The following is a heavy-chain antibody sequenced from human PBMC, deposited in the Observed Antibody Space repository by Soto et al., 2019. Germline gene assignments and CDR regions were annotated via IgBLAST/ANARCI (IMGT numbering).Heavy chain of an antibody. CDR2: INPKTGDS. CDR3: ATLQQAPSGIDD. V-gene: IGHV1-2*06. D-gene: IGHD1-26*01. J-gene: IGHJ4*02. Sequence: QLQLVQSGAEVKKPGASVKVSCQASGYTFTAYYMYWVRQAPGQGLEWVGRINPKTGDSNYALKFQGRVTMTRDTSIRTANMELSSLGSDDTAFYDCATLQQAPSGIDDGGQVTLVTVSS. CDR1: GYTFTAYY.